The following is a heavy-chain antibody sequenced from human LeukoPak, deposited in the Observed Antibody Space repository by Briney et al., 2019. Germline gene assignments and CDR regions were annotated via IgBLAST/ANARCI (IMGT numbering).Heavy chain of an antibody. D-gene: IGHD3-22*01. Sequence: GGSLRLSCAASGFIFSSYNMNWVRQAPRKGLEWVSYISSSSSTIYYADSVRGRFTISRDNAKNSLYLQMNSLRDEDTAVYYCASSGDSSGYPDYWGQGTLVTVSS. V-gene: IGHV3-48*02. CDR3: ASSGDSSGYPDY. CDR2: ISSSSSTI. J-gene: IGHJ4*02. CDR1: GFIFSSYN.